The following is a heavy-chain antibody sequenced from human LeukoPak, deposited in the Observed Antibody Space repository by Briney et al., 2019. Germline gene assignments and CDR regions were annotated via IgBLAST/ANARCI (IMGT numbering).Heavy chain of an antibody. J-gene: IGHJ4*02. CDR2: IYYSGST. CDR1: GGSISSYY. Sequence: SETLSLTCTVSGGSISSYYWSWIRQPPGKGLEWIGYIYYSGSTNYNPSLKSRVTTSVDTSKNQFSLKLSSVTAADTAVYYCARIDFWSDYPKDYWGQGTLVTVSS. V-gene: IGHV4-59*01. D-gene: IGHD3-3*01. CDR3: ARIDFWSDYPKDY.